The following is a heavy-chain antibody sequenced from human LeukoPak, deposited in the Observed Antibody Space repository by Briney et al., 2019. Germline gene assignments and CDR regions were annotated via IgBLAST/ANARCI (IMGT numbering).Heavy chain of an antibody. J-gene: IGHJ4*02. Sequence: PGGSLRLSCAASGFTFSNFWMSWVRQAPGRGLEWVANIERDGSEKHYVDSVKGRFTISRDDAKSSLYLQMNSLRAEDTAVYYCARDGCGSAVSYWGQGTLVTVSS. CDR2: IERDGSEK. CDR1: GFTFSNFW. CDR3: ARDGCGSAVSY. V-gene: IGHV3-7*01. D-gene: IGHD3-10*01.